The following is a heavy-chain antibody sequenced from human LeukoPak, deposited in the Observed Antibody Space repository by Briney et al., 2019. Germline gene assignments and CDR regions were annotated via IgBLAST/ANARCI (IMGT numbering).Heavy chain of an antibody. CDR3: AKPHSGAMALSWFDP. CDR1: GFTFSSYA. V-gene: IGHV3-23*01. J-gene: IGHJ5*02. CDR2: ISGSGGST. D-gene: IGHD5-18*01. Sequence: PGGSLRLSCAASGFTFSSYAMSWVRQAPGKGLEWVSAISGSGGSTYYADSVKGRFNISRDNSKNTLYLQMNSLRAEDTAVYYCAKPHSGAMALSWFDPWGQGTLVTVSS.